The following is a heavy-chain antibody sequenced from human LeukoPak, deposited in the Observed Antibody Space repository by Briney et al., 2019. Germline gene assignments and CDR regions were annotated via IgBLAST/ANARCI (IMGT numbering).Heavy chain of an antibody. CDR2: ISPYSDNT. V-gene: IGHV1-18*01. CDR3: ARARDYDSNPDY. CDR1: GYSFPSYG. Sequence: ASVKVSCKASGYSFPSYGISWVRQAPGQGPEWMGWISPYSDNTNYAQKLQGRVTMTTDTSTSTAYMELRSLRSDDTAVYYCARARDYDSNPDYWGQGTLVTVSS. J-gene: IGHJ4*02. D-gene: IGHD3-22*01.